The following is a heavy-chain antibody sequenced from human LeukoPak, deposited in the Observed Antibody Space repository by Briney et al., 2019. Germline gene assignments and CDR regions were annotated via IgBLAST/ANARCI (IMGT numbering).Heavy chain of an antibody. CDR2: IYSDGTT. CDR1: GFTDTSNF. CDR3: ARNSFLLRSISYYYYMDV. J-gene: IGHJ6*03. D-gene: IGHD2-2*01. V-gene: IGHV3-66*02. Sequence: PGGSLGLSCAASGFTDTSNFMAWVRQAPGKGLEWVSIIYSDGTTYYVDSVKGRFTISRDSSNNTLNLQMRSLRAEDTAVYYCARNSFLLRSISYYYYMDVWGKGTTVTVS.